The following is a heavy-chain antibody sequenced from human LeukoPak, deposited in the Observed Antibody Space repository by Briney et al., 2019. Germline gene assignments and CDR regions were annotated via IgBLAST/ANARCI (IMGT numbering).Heavy chain of an antibody. CDR1: GGTFSSYA. CDR2: ISAYNGNT. J-gene: IGHJ4*02. CDR3: ARKGYSYGYFDY. V-gene: IGHV1-18*01. D-gene: IGHD5-18*01. Sequence: GASVKVSCKASGGTFSSYAISWVRQAPGQGLEWMGWISAYNGNTNYAQKLQGRVTMTTDTSTSTAYMELRSLRSDDTAVYYCARKGYSYGYFDYWGQGTLVTVSS.